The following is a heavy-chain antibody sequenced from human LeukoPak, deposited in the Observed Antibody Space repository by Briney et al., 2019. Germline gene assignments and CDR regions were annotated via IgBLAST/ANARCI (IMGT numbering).Heavy chain of an antibody. J-gene: IGHJ4*02. D-gene: IGHD5-18*01. CDR1: GFTFSSYS. CDR3: AKGAVDTAMVPFDY. V-gene: IGHV3-21*04. CDR2: ISSSSSYI. Sequence: GGSLRLSCAASGFTFSSYSMNWVRQAPGKGLEWVSSISSSSSYIYYADSVKGRFTISRDNSKNTLYLQMNSLRAEDTAVYYCAKGAVDTAMVPFDYWGQGTLVTVFS.